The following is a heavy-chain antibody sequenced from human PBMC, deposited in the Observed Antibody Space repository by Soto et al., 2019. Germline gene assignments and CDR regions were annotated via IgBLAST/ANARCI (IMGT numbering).Heavy chain of an antibody. CDR3: ARASYSSGWYVGDYYYYGMDV. D-gene: IGHD6-19*01. V-gene: IGHV4-34*01. CDR1: GGSFSGYY. CDR2: INHSGST. J-gene: IGHJ6*02. Sequence: SETLSLTCAVYGGSFSGYYWSWIRQPPGKGLEWIGEINHSGSTNYNPSLKSRVTISVDTSKNQFSLKLSSVTAADTAVYYCARASYSSGWYVGDYYYYGMDVWGQGTTVT.